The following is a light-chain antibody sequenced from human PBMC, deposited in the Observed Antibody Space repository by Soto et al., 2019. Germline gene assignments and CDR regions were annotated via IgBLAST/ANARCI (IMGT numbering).Light chain of an antibody. CDR1: QGIGND. CDR2: ATS. J-gene: IGKJ5*01. CDR3: QQYNNWPPIT. Sequence: DIQMTQSPSSLSASVGDIVTISFRSSQGIGNDLGWYQQKPGKAPKRLIYATSSLQSGVPSRFSGSGSGTEFTLTISSLQSEDFAVYYCQQYNNWPPITFGQGTRLEIK. V-gene: IGKV1-17*01.